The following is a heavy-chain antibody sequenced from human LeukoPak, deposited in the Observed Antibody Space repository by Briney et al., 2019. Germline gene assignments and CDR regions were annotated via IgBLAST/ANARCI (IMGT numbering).Heavy chain of an antibody. D-gene: IGHD6-13*01. J-gene: IGHJ4*02. Sequence: PSETLSLTCTVSGGSVGFYYWNWIRQPPGKGLEWIGYVYYTGNTNYNPSLKSRVTISVDTSKHQFSLKLSSVTAADTAVYYCARRGRAAAANFDYWGQGTLVTVSS. V-gene: IGHV4-59*08. CDR2: VYYTGNT. CDR3: ARRGRAAAANFDY. CDR1: GGSVGFYY.